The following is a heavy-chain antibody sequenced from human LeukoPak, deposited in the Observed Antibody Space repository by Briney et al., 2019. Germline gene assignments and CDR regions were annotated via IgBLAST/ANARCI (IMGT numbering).Heavy chain of an antibody. V-gene: IGHV5-51*01. Sequence: GESLKISCKGSGYSFTSYRIGWVRQMPGKGLEWMGIIYPGDSDTRYSPSFQGQVTISADKSISTAYLQWSSLRASDTAMYYCARHLKYRTGGPDFYLLGQGTLVTVSS. CDR1: GYSFTSYR. J-gene: IGHJ4*02. CDR2: IYPGDSDT. D-gene: IGHD6-6*01. CDR3: ARHLKYRTGGPDFYL.